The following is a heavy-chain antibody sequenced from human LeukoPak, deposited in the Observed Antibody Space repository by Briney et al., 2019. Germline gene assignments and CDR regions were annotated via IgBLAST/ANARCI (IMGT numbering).Heavy chain of an antibody. CDR1: GFTFSDYW. CDR3: ARDRLDSGSYQVDY. CDR2: ISSSGSTI. Sequence: GGSLRLSCAASGFTFSDYWMSWVRQAPGKGLEWVSYISSSGSTIYHADSVKGRFTISRDNAKNSLYLQMNSLRAEDTAVYYCARDRLDSGSYQVDYWGQGTLVTVSS. D-gene: IGHD1-26*01. V-gene: IGHV3-11*01. J-gene: IGHJ4*02.